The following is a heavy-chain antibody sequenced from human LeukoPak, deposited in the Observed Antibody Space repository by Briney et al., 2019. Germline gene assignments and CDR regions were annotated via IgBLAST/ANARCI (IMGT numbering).Heavy chain of an antibody. CDR3: ARDFVPYY. V-gene: IGHV4-30-2*01. Sequence: SQTLSLTCTVSGGSISSGGYYWSWIRQPPGKGLEWIGYIYHSGSTYYNPSLKSRVTISVDRSKNQFSLKLSSVTAADTAVYYCARDFVPYYWGQGILVTVSS. CDR1: GGSISSGGYY. J-gene: IGHJ4*02. CDR2: IYHSGST. D-gene: IGHD3-3*01.